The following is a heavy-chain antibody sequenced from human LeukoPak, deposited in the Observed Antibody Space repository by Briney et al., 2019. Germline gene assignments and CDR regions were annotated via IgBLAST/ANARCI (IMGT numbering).Heavy chain of an antibody. CDR2: IYYDGST. CDR3: AREGQQLVPPFDY. D-gene: IGHD6-6*01. V-gene: IGHV4-59*12. J-gene: IGHJ4*02. CDR1: GGSTSRYY. Sequence: PSETLSLTCTVSGGSTSRYYWSWLRQPPGKGLEWIGYIYYDGSTNYNPSLESRVTISLDTSKNQFSLQLTSPTAADTAVYYCAREGQQLVPPFDYWGQGTLVTVSS.